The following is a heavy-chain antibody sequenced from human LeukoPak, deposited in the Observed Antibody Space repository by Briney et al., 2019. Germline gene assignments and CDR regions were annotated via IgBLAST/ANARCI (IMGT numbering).Heavy chain of an antibody. J-gene: IGHJ6*02. CDR3: ARGGGLDV. CDR2: ISSTGDNT. V-gene: IGHV3-23*01. CDR1: GFTFSSYA. Sequence: GGSLRLSCAVSGFTFSSYAMGWVRQAPGKGLEWVSIISSTGDNTYYADSVKGRFTISRDNAKNSLHLQMSNLRAEDTAVYFCARGGGLDVWGQGATVTVSS. D-gene: IGHD3-16*01.